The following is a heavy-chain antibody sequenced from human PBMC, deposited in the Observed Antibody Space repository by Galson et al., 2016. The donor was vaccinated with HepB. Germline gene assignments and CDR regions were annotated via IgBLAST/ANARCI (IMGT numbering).Heavy chain of an antibody. CDR3: ARGGTPYDFWTTGAFDI. J-gene: IGHJ3*02. CDR2: ISYDGSNK. Sequence: SLRLSCAASGFTFSSYAMHWVRQAPGKGLEWVALISYDGSNKYYADSVKSRFTLSRDNSKNTLYLQMNSLRAEDTAVYYCARGGTPYDFWTTGAFDIWGQGTMVTVSS. D-gene: IGHD3-3*01. CDR1: GFTFSSYA. V-gene: IGHV3-30-3*01.